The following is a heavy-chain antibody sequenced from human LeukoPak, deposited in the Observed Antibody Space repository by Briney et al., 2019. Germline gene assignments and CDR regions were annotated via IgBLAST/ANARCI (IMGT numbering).Heavy chain of an antibody. J-gene: IGHJ3*02. Sequence: GASVKVSCKASGVTFSSYAISWVRQAPGQWLEWMGGIIPIFGTANYAQKFQGRVTITADESTSTAYMELSSLRSEDTAVYYCARDEWRGATIGGHAYDIWGQGTMVTVSS. CDR2: IIPIFGTA. V-gene: IGHV1-69*13. D-gene: IGHD1-26*01. CDR3: ARDEWRGATIGGHAYDI. CDR1: GVTFSSYA.